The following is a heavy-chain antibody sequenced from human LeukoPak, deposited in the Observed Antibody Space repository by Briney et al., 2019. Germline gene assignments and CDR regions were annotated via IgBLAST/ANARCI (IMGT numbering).Heavy chain of an antibody. D-gene: IGHD5-18*01. CDR1: GFTFSSSG. CDR2: IWYDGSNK. J-gene: IGHJ4*02. V-gene: IGHV3-33*01. Sequence: GGSLRLSCAASGFTFSSSGMHWVRQAPGKGLEWVAIIWYDGSNKYYADSVKGRFSISRDNSKNTLYLQMNSLRVEDTAVYFCARVGSGNTYGYGDYRGQGTLVTVSS. CDR3: ARVGSGNTYGYGDY.